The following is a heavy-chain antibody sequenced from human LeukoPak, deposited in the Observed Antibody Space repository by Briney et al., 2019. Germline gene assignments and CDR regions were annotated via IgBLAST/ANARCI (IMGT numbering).Heavy chain of an antibody. J-gene: IGHJ4*02. Sequence: ASVKVSCTASGYTFTSYAMHWVRQAPGHRLESMGWINAGNGNTKYSQKFQGRVTITSDTSASTAYMELSSLRSEDTAVYYCARDDLTMVRGVSGTLGYWGQGTLVTVSS. CDR2: INAGNGNT. D-gene: IGHD3-10*01. CDR1: GYTFTSYA. V-gene: IGHV1-3*01. CDR3: ARDDLTMVRGVSGTLGY.